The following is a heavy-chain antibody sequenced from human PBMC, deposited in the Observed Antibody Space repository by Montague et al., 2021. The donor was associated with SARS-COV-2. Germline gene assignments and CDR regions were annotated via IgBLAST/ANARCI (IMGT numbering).Heavy chain of an antibody. CDR1: GFTFSSYS. D-gene: IGHD3-9*01. J-gene: IGHJ4*02. Sequence: SLRLSCAASGFTFSSYSMNWVRQAPGKGLEWVSYISSSSSTIYYXDSVKGRFTISRDNAKNSLYLQMSSLRAEDTAVYYCARDLRWGYYDILTGYYRPLDYWGQGTLVTVSS. CDR3: ARDLRWGYYDILTGYYRPLDY. V-gene: IGHV3-48*04. CDR2: ISSSSSTI.